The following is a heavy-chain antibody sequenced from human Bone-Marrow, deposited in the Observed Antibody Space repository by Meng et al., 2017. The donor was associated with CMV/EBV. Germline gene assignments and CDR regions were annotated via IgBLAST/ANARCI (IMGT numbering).Heavy chain of an antibody. D-gene: IGHD3-3*01. CDR1: GYTFTSYG. J-gene: IGHJ6*02. CDR2: ISAYNGNT. Sequence: ASVKVSCKASGYTFTSYGISWVRQAPGQGLEWMGWISAYNGNTNYAQKLQGRVTMTTDTSTSTAYMELSSLRSEDTAVYYCARGRGTIFGVVPYYYYGMDVWGHGTTVTVSS. CDR3: ARGRGTIFGVVPYYYYGMDV. V-gene: IGHV1-18*01.